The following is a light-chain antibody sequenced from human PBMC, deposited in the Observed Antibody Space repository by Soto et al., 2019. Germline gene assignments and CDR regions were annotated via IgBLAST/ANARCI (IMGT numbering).Light chain of an antibody. V-gene: IGLV2-14*03. J-gene: IGLJ1*01. CDR3: SSYTASNTLV. CDR1: SSDVGGHNY. CDR2: DVG. Sequence: QSVLTQPASVSGSPEQSITISCTGTSSDVGGHNYVSWYQQHPGKVPKLLIYDVGNRPSGVSNRFSGSKSGNTASLTISGLQAEDEADYYCSSYTASNTLVFGTGTKLTVL.